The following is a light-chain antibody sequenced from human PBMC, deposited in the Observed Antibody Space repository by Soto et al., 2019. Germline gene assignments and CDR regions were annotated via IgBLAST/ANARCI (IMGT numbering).Light chain of an antibody. Sequence: EIVLTQSPGTLSLSPPQRATLSCRAGQSVSGNYLAGYQQKPGQSPRLVIYDASSRATGIPDRFSGSGSGTDFTLTISSLEPEDFAVYYCQQRSNWLGWTFGQGTKVDIK. CDR2: DAS. J-gene: IGKJ1*01. CDR1: QSVSGNY. V-gene: IGKV3D-20*02. CDR3: QQRSNWLGWT.